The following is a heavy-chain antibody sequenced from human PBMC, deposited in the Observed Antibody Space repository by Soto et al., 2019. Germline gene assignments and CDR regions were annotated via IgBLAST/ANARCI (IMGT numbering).Heavy chain of an antibody. CDR3: AKVSGSGSFAVLDY. CDR2: ISGSGGSK. Sequence: GGSLRLSCAASGFTFSSYAMSWVRQAPGKGLEWVSAISGSGGSKYYADSVKGRFTISRDNSKNTLYLQMNSRRAEDTAVYYGAKVSGSGSFAVLDYWGQGTLVTVSS. V-gene: IGHV3-23*01. CDR1: GFTFSSYA. J-gene: IGHJ4*02. D-gene: IGHD3-10*01.